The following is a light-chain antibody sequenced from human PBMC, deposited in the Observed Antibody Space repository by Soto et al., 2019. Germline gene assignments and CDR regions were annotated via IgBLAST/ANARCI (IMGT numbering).Light chain of an antibody. CDR2: EGT. CDR3: CSYAGSRIYV. Sequence: QSALTQPAYVSGSPGQSITISCTGTSSDVGSYNLVSWYQEHPGKAPKVLIYEGTKRPSGVSNRFSGSKSGNTASLTISGLQAEDEADYYCCSYAGSRIYVFGTGTKLTVL. J-gene: IGLJ1*01. V-gene: IGLV2-23*01. CDR1: SSDVGSYNL.